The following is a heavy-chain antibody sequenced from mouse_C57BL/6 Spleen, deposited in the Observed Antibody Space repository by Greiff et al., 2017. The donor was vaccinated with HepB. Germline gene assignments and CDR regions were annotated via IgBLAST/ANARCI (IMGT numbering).Heavy chain of an antibody. CDR2: ISDGGSYT. D-gene: IGHD2-5*01. J-gene: IGHJ4*01. V-gene: IGHV5-4*03. Sequence: EVNVVESGGGLVKPGGSLKLSCAASGFTFSSYAMSWVRQTPEKRLEWVATISDGGSYTYYPDNVKGRFTISRDNAKNNLYLQMSHLKSEDTAMYYCARALSNYEAMDYWGQGTSVTVSS. CDR3: ARALSNYEAMDY. CDR1: GFTFSSYA.